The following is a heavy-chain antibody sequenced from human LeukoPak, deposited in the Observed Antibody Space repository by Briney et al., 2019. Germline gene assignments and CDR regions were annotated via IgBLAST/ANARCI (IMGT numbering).Heavy chain of an antibody. CDR2: ISSSSSYI. J-gene: IGHJ4*02. CDR1: GFTFSSYS. Sequence: GGSLRLTCAASGFTFSSYSMNWVGQAPGKGLEWVSSISSSSSYIYYADSVKGRFTISRDNAKNSLYLQMNSLRAEDTAVYYCARTSGYYDSSGYDYWGQGTLVTVSS. D-gene: IGHD3-22*01. CDR3: ARTSGYYDSSGYDY. V-gene: IGHV3-21*04.